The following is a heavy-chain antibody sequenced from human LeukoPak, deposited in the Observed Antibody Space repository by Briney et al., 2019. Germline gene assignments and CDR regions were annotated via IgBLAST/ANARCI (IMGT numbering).Heavy chain of an antibody. CDR1: GYIFSSYW. J-gene: IGHJ3*02. CDR3: ARRKHQLLSAFDI. D-gene: IGHD2-2*01. Sequence: GESLKISCKGAGYIFSSYWIGWVRQMPGKGLEWMGSIYPGDSDTRYSPSFQGQVTFSADESISTAYLRWSRLKASDTAIYYCARRKHQLLSAFDIWGQGTMVTVSS. CDR2: IYPGDSDT. V-gene: IGHV5-51*01.